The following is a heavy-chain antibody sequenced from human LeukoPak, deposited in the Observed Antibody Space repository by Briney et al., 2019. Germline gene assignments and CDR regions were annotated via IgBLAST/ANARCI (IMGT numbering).Heavy chain of an antibody. J-gene: IGHJ4*02. V-gene: IGHV3-48*01. CDR3: ARADDFACDY. CDR2: INSSSSTI. CDR1: GFTFNSYS. Sequence: GGSLLLSCAASGFTFNSYSMNWVRPAPGKGLEWVSYINSSSSTIYYADSVKGRFTISRDNAKNSLYLQMNSLRAEDTAVYYCARADDFACDYWGQGTLVTVSS. D-gene: IGHD3-3*01.